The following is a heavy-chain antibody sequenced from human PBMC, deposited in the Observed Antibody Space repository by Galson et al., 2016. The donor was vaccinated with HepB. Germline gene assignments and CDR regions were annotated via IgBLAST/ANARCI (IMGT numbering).Heavy chain of an antibody. V-gene: IGHV3-30-3*01. Sequence: SLRLSCAASGFTVSSNYLSWVRQAPGKGLEWVAVISYDGSYKHYRDSVKGRFTISRDNSTNTLYLQMNSLRREDTAVYYCARPRRWPQYYYGLDVWGQGTTVTVSS. CDR2: ISYDGSYK. CDR3: ARPRRWPQYYYGLDV. CDR1: GFTVSSNY. D-gene: IGHD5-24*01. J-gene: IGHJ6*02.